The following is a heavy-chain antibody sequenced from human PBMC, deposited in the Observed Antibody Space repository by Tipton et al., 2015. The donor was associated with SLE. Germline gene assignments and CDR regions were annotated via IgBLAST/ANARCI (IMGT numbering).Heavy chain of an antibody. J-gene: IGHJ5*02. CDR2: ISSSSRYI. V-gene: IGHV3-21*03. CDR3: AGDDYASGIT. Sequence: SLRLSGVAFGFTFSSYSMNWVRQAPGNGPEWVSFISSSSRYIYHAESLKGRFTISRDNAKNSLYLQMNSLRVEDTAAYFCAGDDYASGITWGQGTLVTVSS. CDR1: GFTFSSYS. D-gene: IGHD3-10*01.